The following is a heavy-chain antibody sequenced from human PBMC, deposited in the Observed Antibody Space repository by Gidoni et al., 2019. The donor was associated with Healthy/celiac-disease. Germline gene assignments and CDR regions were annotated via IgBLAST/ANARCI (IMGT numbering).Heavy chain of an antibody. Sequence: EVQRLESGGGLVQPGGSLRLSCAASGFTFSSYAMSWVRQAPGKGLEWVSAISGSGGSTYYADSVKGRFTISRDNSKNTLYLQMNSLRAEDTAVYYCAKDTYYYGSGSYYRYWGQGTLVTVSS. CDR1: GFTFSSYA. CDR3: AKDTYYYGSGSYYRY. J-gene: IGHJ4*02. CDR2: ISGSGGST. D-gene: IGHD3-10*01. V-gene: IGHV3-23*01.